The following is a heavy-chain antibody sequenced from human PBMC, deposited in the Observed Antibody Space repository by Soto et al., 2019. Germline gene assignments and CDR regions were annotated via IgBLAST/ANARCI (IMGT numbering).Heavy chain of an antibody. CDR2: ITWNSGYM. D-gene: IGHD2-2*01. J-gene: IGHJ4*02. V-gene: IGHV3-9*01. CDR1: GFTFNDYA. Sequence: PGGSLRLSCAASGFTFNDYAMHWVRQAPGKGLEWVAGITWNSGYMGYANSVKGRFTISRDSANNSLFLQMNSLRIEDTAVYYCARDYKPSKPYQLLLTFDYWGQGTLVTVSS. CDR3: ARDYKPSKPYQLLLTFDY.